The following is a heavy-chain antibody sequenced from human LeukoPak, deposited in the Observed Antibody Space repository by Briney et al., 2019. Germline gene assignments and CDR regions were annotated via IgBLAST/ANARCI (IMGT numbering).Heavy chain of an antibody. CDR3: ARDYGGKTGYFDY. CDR1: GYTFTSYD. J-gene: IGHJ4*02. V-gene: IGHV1-69*04. D-gene: IGHD4-23*01. Sequence: SVKVSCKASGYTFTSYDINWVRQAPGQGLEWMGRIIPILGIANYAQKFQGRVTITADKSTSTAYMELSSLRSEDTAVYYCARDYGGKTGYFDYWGQGTLVTVSS. CDR2: IIPILGIA.